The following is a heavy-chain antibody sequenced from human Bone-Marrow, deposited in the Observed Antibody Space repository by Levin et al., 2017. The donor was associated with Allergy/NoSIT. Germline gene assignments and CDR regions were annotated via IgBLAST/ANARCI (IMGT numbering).Heavy chain of an antibody. CDR1: GFTFSSYG. CDR2: ISYDGSNK. Sequence: SCAASGFTFSSYGMHWVRQAPGKGLEWVAVISYDGSNKYYADSVKGRFTISRDNSKNTLYLQMNSLRAEDTAVYYCAKNLRRSGYSSSWSQMVDYWGQGTLVTVSS. D-gene: IGHD6-13*01. J-gene: IGHJ4*02. CDR3: AKNLRRSGYSSSWSQMVDY. V-gene: IGHV3-30*18.